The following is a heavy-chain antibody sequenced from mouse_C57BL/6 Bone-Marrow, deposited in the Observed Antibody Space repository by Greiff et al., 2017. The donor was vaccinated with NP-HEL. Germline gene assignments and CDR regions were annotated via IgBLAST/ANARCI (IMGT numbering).Heavy chain of an antibody. CDR3: GLLWPYHY. Sequence: QVQLKESGAELVRPGTSVKVSCKASGYAFTNYLIEWVKQRPGQGLEWIGVINPGSGGTNYNEKFKGKATLTADKSSSTAYMQLSSLTSEDSAVYFCGLLWPYHYWGQGTTLTVSS. J-gene: IGHJ2*01. CDR2: INPGSGGT. V-gene: IGHV1-54*01. CDR1: GYAFTNYL. D-gene: IGHD2-1*01.